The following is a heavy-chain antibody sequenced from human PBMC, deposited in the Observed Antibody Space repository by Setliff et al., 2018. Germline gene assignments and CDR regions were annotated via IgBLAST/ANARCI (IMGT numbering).Heavy chain of an antibody. Sequence: ASVTVSCKASGYTLSNSILSWVRQAPGQGLEWVGWISAYNGKTYFAQKFQDRITLTTDTSTNTGYLELRGLRSDDTAVYYCLRLVRYCTKIACQATSGDEVWGLGTLVTVSS. V-gene: IGHV1-18*01. J-gene: IGHJ4*02. D-gene: IGHD2-8*01. CDR2: ISAYNGKT. CDR3: LRLVRYCTKIACQATSGDEV. CDR1: GYTLSNSI.